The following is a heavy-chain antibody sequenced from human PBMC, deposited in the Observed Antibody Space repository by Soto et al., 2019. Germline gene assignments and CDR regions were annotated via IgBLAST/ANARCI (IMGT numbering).Heavy chain of an antibody. CDR3: ARVWYVSGSSLEGGVSYGMGV. D-gene: IGHD3-10*01. CDR2: VIPIFGTA. Sequence: LVNVSCKASVGTFSGDAGSWVRHAQGQGLEWMGGVIPIFGTANYAQKLQGRVTITADESTSTAYMELSSLRSEDTAVDYCARVWYVSGSSLEGGVSYGMGVSGQATSLSVS. V-gene: IGHV1-69*13. CDR1: VGTFSGDA. J-gene: IGHJ6*01.